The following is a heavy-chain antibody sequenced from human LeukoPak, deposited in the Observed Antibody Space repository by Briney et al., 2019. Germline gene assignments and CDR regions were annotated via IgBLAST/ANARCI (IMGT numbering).Heavy chain of an antibody. D-gene: IGHD3-10*01. V-gene: IGHV3-23*01. Sequence: GGSLRLSCAVSGITLSNYGMSWVRQAPGKGLEWVAGLSGSGGGTNYADSVQGRFTISRDNPKNTLYLQMNSLRAEDTAVYSCAKRGVVIRAFLAGFHKEAYYFDSWGQGALVTVSS. J-gene: IGHJ4*02. CDR3: AKRGVVIRAFLAGFHKEAYYFDS. CDR1: GITLSNYG. CDR2: LSGSGGGT.